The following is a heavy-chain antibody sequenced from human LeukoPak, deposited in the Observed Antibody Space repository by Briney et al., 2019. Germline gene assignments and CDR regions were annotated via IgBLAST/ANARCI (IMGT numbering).Heavy chain of an antibody. D-gene: IGHD2-15*01. CDR1: GFTFSSYD. CDR3: ARAPGGSLYYYYYMDV. J-gene: IGHJ6*03. Sequence: GGSLRLSCAASGFTFSSYDMHWVRQATGKGLEWVSAIGTAGDTYYPGSVKGRFTISRENAKNSLYLQMNSLRAGDTAVYYCARAPGGSLYYYYYMDVWGKGPRSPSP. V-gene: IGHV3-13*01. CDR2: IGTAGDT.